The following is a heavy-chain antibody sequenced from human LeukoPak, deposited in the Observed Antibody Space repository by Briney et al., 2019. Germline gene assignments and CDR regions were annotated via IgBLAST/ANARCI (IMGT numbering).Heavy chain of an antibody. CDR1: GFTFNSYA. CDR2: IRDSGAST. J-gene: IGHJ4*02. CDR3: AKKGSAEAGKGGFDY. Sequence: GGSLRLSCAASGFTFNSYAMSWARQAPGKGLEWVSGIRDSGASTYYADSVKGRFTISRDNSKSTLFLQMNSLRAEDTAVYYCAKKGSAEAGKGGFDYWGQGTLVTVSS. V-gene: IGHV3-23*01. D-gene: IGHD6-13*01.